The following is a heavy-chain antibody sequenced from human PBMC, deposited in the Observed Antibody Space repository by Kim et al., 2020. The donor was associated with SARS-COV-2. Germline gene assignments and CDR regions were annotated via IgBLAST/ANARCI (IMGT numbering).Heavy chain of an antibody. D-gene: IGHD6-13*01. CDR3: ARGGSSWYGGLGYYGMDV. J-gene: IGHJ6*02. CDR2: IGTAGDT. V-gene: IGHV3-13*01. Sequence: GGSLRLSCAASGFTFSSYDMHWVRQATGKGLEWVSAIGTAGDTYYPGSVKGRFTISRENAKNSLYLQMNSLRAGDTAVYYCARGGSSWYGGLGYYGMDVWGQGTTVTVSS. CDR1: GFTFSSYD.